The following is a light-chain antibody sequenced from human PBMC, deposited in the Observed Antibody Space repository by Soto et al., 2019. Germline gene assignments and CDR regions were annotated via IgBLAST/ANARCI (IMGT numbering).Light chain of an antibody. J-gene: IGKJ1*01. Sequence: IPMTQSPSSLSAALGDRVTITFRASHPISNYLNWYQHRPGKAAKLLIYGASTLQSGVPSRFSGSASGTDFTLTISSLQPEDFATYYCLQDYTYPWTFGQGTKVDIK. CDR2: GAS. CDR3: LQDYTYPWT. V-gene: IGKV1-6*01. CDR1: HPISNY.